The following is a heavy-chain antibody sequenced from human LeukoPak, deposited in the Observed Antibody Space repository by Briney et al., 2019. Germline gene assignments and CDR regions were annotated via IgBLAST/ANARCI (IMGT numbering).Heavy chain of an antibody. D-gene: IGHD2-2*01. J-gene: IGHJ4*02. CDR2: ISSSSSYI. V-gene: IGHV3-21*04. CDR1: GFSFSSYS. CDR3: ARDHRRNIVVVPAAISYYFDY. Sequence: GRSLRLSCAASGFSFSSYSMNWVRQAPGKGLEWVSSISSSSSYIYYADSVKGRFTISRDNAKNSLYLQMNSLRAEDTAVYYCARDHRRNIVVVPAAISYYFDYWGQGTLVTVSS.